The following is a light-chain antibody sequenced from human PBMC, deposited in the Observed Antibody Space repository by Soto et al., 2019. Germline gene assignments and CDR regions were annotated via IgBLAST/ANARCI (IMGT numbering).Light chain of an antibody. CDR2: AAS. CDR1: QGLSSY. V-gene: IGKV1-8*01. J-gene: IGKJ1*01. Sequence: SPSSLSASTGDRVTITCRASQGLSSYLAWYPQKPGKAPNLLIYAASTLQSGVPSRFSGSGSGTDFTLTISCLQSEVFAPYYCQHYYSYPWTFGQGTKVDIK. CDR3: QHYYSYPWT.